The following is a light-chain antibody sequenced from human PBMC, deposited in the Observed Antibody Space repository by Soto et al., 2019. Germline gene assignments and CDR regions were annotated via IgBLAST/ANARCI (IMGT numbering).Light chain of an antibody. J-gene: IGKJ1*01. Sequence: VRMTHFHGNLSESVGDRVTITCRASQDSTNYLAWYQQKPGKAPNLLIYDASSLESGVPSRFSGSGSGREFTLTICSLQPEDVATYYCEQCYSDPRTFSQGTKVDIK. V-gene: IGKV1-5*01. CDR2: DAS. CDR3: EQCYSDPRT. CDR1: QDSTNY.